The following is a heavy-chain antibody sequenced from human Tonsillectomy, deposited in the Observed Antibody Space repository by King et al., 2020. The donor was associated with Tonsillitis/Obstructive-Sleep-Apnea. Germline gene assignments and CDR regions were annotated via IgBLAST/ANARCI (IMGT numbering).Heavy chain of an antibody. CDR1: GFTFSNYG. D-gene: IGHD3-22*01. V-gene: IGHV3-33*01. J-gene: IGHJ6*02. Sequence: VQLVESAGGVVQPGRSLRLSCAASGFTFSNYGMHWVRQAPGKGLEWVAVIWYDGSNKYYADSVKGRFTISRDNSKNTLYLQMNSLRAEDTAVYYCARADRSGPFSYYYYARDVWGQGTTVTVSS. CDR2: IWYDGSNK. CDR3: ARADRSGPFSYYYYARDV.